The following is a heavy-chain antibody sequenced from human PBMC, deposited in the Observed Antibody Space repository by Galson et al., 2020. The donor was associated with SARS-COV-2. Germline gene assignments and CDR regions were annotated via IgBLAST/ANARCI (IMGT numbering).Heavy chain of an antibody. J-gene: IGHJ4*01. CDR3: ATDDAAAGSGEVDE. D-gene: IGHD3-10*01. Sequence: GESLKISCAASGFSFSDAWMSWVRRAPGQGLEWVGRVKSKRDGETREYAASVKGRFTVSRDDSKNTLYLQMNSLRSEDTGVYYCATDDAAAGSGEVDEWGHGTLVAVSS. V-gene: IGHV3-15*01. CDR1: GFSFSDAW. CDR2: VKSKRDGETR.